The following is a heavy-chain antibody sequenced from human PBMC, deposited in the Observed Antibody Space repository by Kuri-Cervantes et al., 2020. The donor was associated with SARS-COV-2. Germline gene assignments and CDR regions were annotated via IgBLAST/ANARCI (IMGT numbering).Heavy chain of an antibody. D-gene: IGHD3-3*01. Sequence: SETLSLTCTVSGYSISSGYYWGWIRQPPGKGLEWIGSIYHSGSTYYNPSLKSRVTISVDTSKNQFSLKLSSVTAADTAVYYCASSDFWSGHYYFDYWGQGTLVTVSS. CDR2: IYHSGST. CDR1: GYSISSGYY. V-gene: IGHV4-38-2*02. J-gene: IGHJ4*02. CDR3: ASSDFWSGHYYFDY.